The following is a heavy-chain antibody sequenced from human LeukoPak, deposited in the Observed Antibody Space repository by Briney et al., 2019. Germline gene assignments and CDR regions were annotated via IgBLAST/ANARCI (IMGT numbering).Heavy chain of an antibody. CDR1: GYSFSDYA. V-gene: IGHV3-23*01. CDR3: AKDGLSYDTSTHIHHLDH. CDR2: ISSGGHDAT. Sequence: GGSLRLSCTASGYSFSDYAIVWVRQAPQKGLGWVSGISSGGHDATFYADSVKGRFTVSRDNSKNTLYLQMNFLRVEDTALYYCAKDGLSYDTSTHIHHLDHWAQGTLVTVSS. J-gene: IGHJ1*01. D-gene: IGHD3-22*01.